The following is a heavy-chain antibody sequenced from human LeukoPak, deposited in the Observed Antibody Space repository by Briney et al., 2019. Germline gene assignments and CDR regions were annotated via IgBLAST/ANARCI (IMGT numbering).Heavy chain of an antibody. D-gene: IGHD6-13*01. J-gene: IGHJ4*02. V-gene: IGHV1-46*02. CDR3: TRGRTTAAAGTNPSDY. CDR2: INPSGDNT. Sequence: ASVKVSCKASGGTFNHFGINWVRQAPGQGLEWMGIINPSGDNTIYAQKFKGRVTMTSDTSTSIAYMELSSLRSEDTAVYYCTRGRTTAAAGTNPSDYWGQGTLVTVSS. CDR1: GGTFNHFG.